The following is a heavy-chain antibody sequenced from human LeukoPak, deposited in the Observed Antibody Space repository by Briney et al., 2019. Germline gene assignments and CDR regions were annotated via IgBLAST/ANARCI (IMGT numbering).Heavy chain of an antibody. J-gene: IGHJ4*02. D-gene: IGHD6-19*01. Sequence: GGSLRLSCAAAGFTFSSYAMNWVRQAPGKGLEWVSSIRGSGDGTYYADSVKGRFTISRDNSKNTLYLEMNSLRADDTAVYYCAKGINSGWYYYFDYWGQGALVTVSS. V-gene: IGHV3-23*01. CDR1: GFTFSSYA. CDR3: AKGINSGWYYYFDY. CDR2: IRGSGDGT.